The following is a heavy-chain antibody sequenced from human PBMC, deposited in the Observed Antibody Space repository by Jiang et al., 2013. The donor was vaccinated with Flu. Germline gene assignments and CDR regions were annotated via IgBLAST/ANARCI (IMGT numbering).Heavy chain of an antibody. D-gene: IGHD2-15*01. CDR2: VYYSGTA. Sequence: PGLVKPSETLSLTCTLSGGSITSYYWSWIRQSPGKGLEWIGYVYYSGTANYNPSLKSRVTISVDTSKNQFSLKLRSVTPADTAVYYCARDTSGGHNWFDPWGPGTLVTVSS. J-gene: IGHJ5*02. V-gene: IGHV4-59*01. CDR3: ARDTSGGHNWFDP. CDR1: GGSITSYY.